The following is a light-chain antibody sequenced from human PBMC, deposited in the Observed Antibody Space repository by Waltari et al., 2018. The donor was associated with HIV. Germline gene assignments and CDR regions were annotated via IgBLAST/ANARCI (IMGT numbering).Light chain of an antibody. Sequence: QSVLTQPPSASGTPGQTVIISCSGSGSNIGHNAVNWYQQVPGAAPKLLIHSDNQRPSGVPDRFSGSKSATSASLAISWLQSDDEADYYCASWNDNMVNSVVSGGSVVFGGGTKLTV. V-gene: IGLV1-44*01. J-gene: IGLJ2*01. CDR3: ASWNDNMVNSVVSGGSVV. CDR2: SDN. CDR1: GSNIGHNA.